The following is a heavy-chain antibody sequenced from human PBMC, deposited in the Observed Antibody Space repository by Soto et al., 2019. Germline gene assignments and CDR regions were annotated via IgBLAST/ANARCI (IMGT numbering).Heavy chain of an antibody. CDR2: ITRTDST. CDR3: AKALVGEVGATVY. CDR1: GFTFSNYG. J-gene: IGHJ4*02. V-gene: IGHV3-23*01. Sequence: GGSLRLLCTASGFTFSNYGMSWVREAPGKGLEWVSAITRTDSTYYADSVKGRFTISRDNSRNTLYLQMNSLGAEDAALYYCAKALVGEVGATVYCGQGPL. D-gene: IGHD1-26*01.